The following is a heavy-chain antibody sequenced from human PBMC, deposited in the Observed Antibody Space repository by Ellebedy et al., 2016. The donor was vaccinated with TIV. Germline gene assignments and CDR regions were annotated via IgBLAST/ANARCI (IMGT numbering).Heavy chain of an antibody. J-gene: IGHJ5*02. D-gene: IGHD3-10*01. V-gene: IGHV1-3*01. CDR2: INAGNGNT. Sequence: AASVKVSCKASGYTFTSYAMHWVRQAPGQRLEWMGWINAGNGNTKYSQKFQGRVTITRDTSASTAYMELSSLRSEDTAVYYCARTPTMVRGVIPNWFDPWGQGTLVTVSS. CDR1: GYTFTSYA. CDR3: ARTPTMVRGVIPNWFDP.